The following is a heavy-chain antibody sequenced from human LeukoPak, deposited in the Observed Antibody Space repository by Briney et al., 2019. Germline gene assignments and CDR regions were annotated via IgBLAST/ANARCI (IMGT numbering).Heavy chain of an antibody. V-gene: IGHV3-23*01. J-gene: IGHJ4*02. D-gene: IGHD2-2*01. CDR1: GFTFSSYA. CDR2: ISGSGGST. Sequence: PGGSLRLSCAASGFTFSSYAMSWVRQAPGKGLEWVSAISGSGGSTYYADSVKGRFTISRDNSKNTLYLQMNSLRAEDTAVYYCAEDPAYYQDLDFDYWGQGTLVTVSS. CDR3: AEDPAYYQDLDFDY.